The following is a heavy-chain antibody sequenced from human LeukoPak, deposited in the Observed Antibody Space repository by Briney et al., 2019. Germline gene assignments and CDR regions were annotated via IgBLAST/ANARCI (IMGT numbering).Heavy chain of an antibody. V-gene: IGHV3-48*02. D-gene: IGHD3-22*01. J-gene: IGHJ4*02. CDR2: ISSSSSTI. CDR1: GFTFSSYS. Sequence: GGSLRLSCAASGFTFSSYSMTWVRQAPGKGLEWVSYISSSSSTIYYADSVKGRFTISRDNAKNSLYLQMNSLRDEDTAVYYCASGMNGPYYDSSGYRGFVDYWGQGTLVTVSS. CDR3: ASGMNGPYYDSSGYRGFVDY.